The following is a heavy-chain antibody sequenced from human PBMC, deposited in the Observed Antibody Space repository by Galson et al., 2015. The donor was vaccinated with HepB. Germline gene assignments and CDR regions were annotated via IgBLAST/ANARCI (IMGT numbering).Heavy chain of an antibody. D-gene: IGHD3-3*01. CDR1: GFTFSSYA. V-gene: IGHV3-23*01. J-gene: IGHJ5*02. CDR3: ARAFCSGYECFRGNWFDP. CDR2: ISGRGGST. Sequence: SLRLSCAASGFTFSSYAMSWVRQAPGKGLEWVSAISGRGGSTYYADSVKGRFTISRDNSKNTLFLQMNSLRAEDTAVYYCARAFCSGYECFRGNWFDPWGQGTLVTVSS.